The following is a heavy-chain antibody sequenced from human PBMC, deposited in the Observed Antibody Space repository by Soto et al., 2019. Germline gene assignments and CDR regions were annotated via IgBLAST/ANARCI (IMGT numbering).Heavy chain of an antibody. V-gene: IGHV3-23*01. Sequence: EVHLLESGGGLVQPGGSLRLSCAASGFTFSNFVMSWVRQIPGKGLEWVSFIISSGGSTYYADSVRGRFTISRDNSKNTLYLQMDSLRAEDTAVYYCAKVAGRDGDYFDFWGQGSLVTVSS. D-gene: IGHD2-21*01. CDR3: AKVAGRDGDYFDF. CDR2: IISSGGST. CDR1: GFTFSNFV. J-gene: IGHJ4*02.